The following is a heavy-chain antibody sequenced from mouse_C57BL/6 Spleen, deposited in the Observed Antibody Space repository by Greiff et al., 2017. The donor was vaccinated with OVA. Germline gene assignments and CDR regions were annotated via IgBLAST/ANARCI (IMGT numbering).Heavy chain of an antibody. J-gene: IGHJ4*01. CDR3: ATYDYDVSYAMDY. CDR2: IWGDGST. CDR1: GFSLTSYG. V-gene: IGHV2-3*01. D-gene: IGHD2-4*01. Sequence: VQLKESGPGLVAPSQSLTITCTVSGFSLTSYGVSWVSQPPGKGLEWLGGIWGDGSTNYHSAIISRLSISKDNSKSQLFLTLNSLQTDDTATYYCATYDYDVSYAMDYWGQGTSVTVYS.